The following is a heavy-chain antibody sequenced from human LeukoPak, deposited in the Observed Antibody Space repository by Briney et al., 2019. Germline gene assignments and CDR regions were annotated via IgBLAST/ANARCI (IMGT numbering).Heavy chain of an antibody. CDR1: GFTFSTYW. Sequence: GGSLRLSCAASGFTFSTYWMSWVRQTPGEGLEWLANIKPDGSDQYYVDSVRGRFTISRDNAKNSLYLQMNSLRAEDTAVYYCTSDLDRSDGLWGQGTMVTVSS. CDR3: TSDLDRSDGL. D-gene: IGHD2-8*01. V-gene: IGHV3-7*01. CDR2: IKPDGSDQ. J-gene: IGHJ3*01.